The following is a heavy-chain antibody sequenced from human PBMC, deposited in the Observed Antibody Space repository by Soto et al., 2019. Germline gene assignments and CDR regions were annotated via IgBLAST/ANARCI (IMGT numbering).Heavy chain of an antibody. CDR3: GRCRTDSYAMDV. D-gene: IGHD5-18*01. CDR2: ISPYNGRT. J-gene: IGHJ6*02. CDR1: GYRFNSYG. V-gene: IGHV1-18*01. Sequence: GASAKVCWKDSGYRFNSYGRGWVRQVPGQGPEWMVWISPYNGRTNYAQSVKGRVVMATDISTNTVYLELRSLRSDDSAIYYCGRCRTDSYAMDVWGQGTTVTVSS.